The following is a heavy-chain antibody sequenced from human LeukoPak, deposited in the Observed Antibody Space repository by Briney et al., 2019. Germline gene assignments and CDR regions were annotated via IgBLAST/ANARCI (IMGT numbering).Heavy chain of an antibody. J-gene: IGHJ4*02. CDR1: GGSISSYY. D-gene: IGHD1-26*01. CDR2: IYTTGST. CDR3: ARSGSYSGPYVY. V-gene: IGHV4-4*07. Sequence: PSETLSLTCTVSGGSISSYYWSWIRQPAGKGLEWIGRIYTTGSTNHNPSLKSRITMSVDTSKNQFSLKLSSVTAADTAVYYCARSGSYSGPYVYWGQGTVVTVSS.